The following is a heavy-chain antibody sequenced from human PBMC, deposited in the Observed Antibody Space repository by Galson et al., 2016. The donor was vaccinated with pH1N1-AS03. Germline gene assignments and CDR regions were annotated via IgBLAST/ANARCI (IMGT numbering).Heavy chain of an antibody. Sequence: PALVKPTQTLTLTCTFSGFSLSTSGEGVGWIRQPPGKALEWLTLIHRDDDKRYSPSLRTRLTITKDTPKNQVVLTMTHMDPVDTATHFCVHRRRTITVASVFDYWGQGALVTVSS. J-gene: IGHJ4*02. CDR3: VHRRRTITVASVFDY. CDR1: GFSLSTSGEG. D-gene: IGHD5-12*01. V-gene: IGHV2-5*02. CDR2: IHRDDDK.